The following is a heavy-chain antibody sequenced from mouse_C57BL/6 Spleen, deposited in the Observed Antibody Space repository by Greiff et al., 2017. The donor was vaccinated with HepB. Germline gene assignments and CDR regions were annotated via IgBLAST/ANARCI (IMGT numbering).Heavy chain of an antibody. CDR1: GYTFTSYG. Sequence: QVQLKQSGVELARPGASVKLSCKASGYTFTSYGISWVKQRTGQGLEWIGEIYPRSGNTYYNEKFKGKATLTADKSSSTAYMELRSLTAEDSAVYFCAREITTVDFDYWGQGTTLTVSS. V-gene: IGHV1-81*01. D-gene: IGHD1-1*01. CDR3: AREITTVDFDY. J-gene: IGHJ2*01. CDR2: IYPRSGNT.